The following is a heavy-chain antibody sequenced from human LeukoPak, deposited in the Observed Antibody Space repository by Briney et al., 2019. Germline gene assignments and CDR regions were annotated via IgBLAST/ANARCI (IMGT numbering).Heavy chain of an antibody. CDR1: GGSITTYY. Sequence: SETLSLTCTVSGGSITTYYWSWIRQPPGKRLEWMGHIYYTGTTNYNPSFKSRVTISVDTSKNQFSLRVNSVTDADTAVYYCARLHYSKDGISRPSMDVWGRGTTVIVSS. V-gene: IGHV4-59*08. J-gene: IGHJ6*03. CDR2: IYYTGTT. CDR3: ARLHYSKDGISRPSMDV. D-gene: IGHD4-11*01.